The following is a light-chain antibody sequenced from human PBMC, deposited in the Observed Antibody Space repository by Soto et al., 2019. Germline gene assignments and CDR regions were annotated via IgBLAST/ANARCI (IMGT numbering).Light chain of an antibody. V-gene: IGKV3D-20*02. Sequence: IVLTQSPGTLSLSPGERATLSCRAGQSVSSNYLAWYQQNPGQAPRLLIYDASKRATGIPARFSGSGSGTNFTLTISSLEPEDFAVYYCQQRRSWQVTFGQGTRLEIK. CDR3: QQRRSWQVT. CDR2: DAS. J-gene: IGKJ5*01. CDR1: QSVSSNY.